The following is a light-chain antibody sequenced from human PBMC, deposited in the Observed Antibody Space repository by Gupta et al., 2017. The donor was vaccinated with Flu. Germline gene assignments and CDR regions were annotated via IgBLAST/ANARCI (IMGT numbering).Light chain of an antibody. J-gene: IGLJ1*01. CDR2: EVS. V-gene: IGLV2-14*01. Sequence: QSALTQPASVSGSPGPSITISCTGTSSDVGGYNYVSWYQQHPGKAHKLMIYEVSNRPPGVSNRFSGSKSGNTASLTISGLQAEDEADYYCSSYTSSSTRVFGTGTKVTVL. CDR1: SSDVGGYNY. CDR3: SSYTSSSTRV.